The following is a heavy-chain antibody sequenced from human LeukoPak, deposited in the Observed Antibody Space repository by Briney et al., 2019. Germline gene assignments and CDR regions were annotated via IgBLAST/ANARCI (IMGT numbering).Heavy chain of an antibody. Sequence: GGSLRLSCAASGFTFSSYAMSWVRQAPGKGLEWVSAISGSGGSTYYADSVKGRFTISRDNSKNILYLQMNSLRAEDTAVYYCARAGSRDGYNFGYWGQGTLVTVSS. CDR2: ISGSGGST. D-gene: IGHD5-24*01. CDR1: GFTFSSYA. CDR3: ARAGSRDGYNFGY. J-gene: IGHJ4*02. V-gene: IGHV3-23*01.